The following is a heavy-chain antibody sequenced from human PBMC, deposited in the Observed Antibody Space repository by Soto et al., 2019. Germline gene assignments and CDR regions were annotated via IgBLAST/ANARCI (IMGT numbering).Heavy chain of an antibody. CDR1: GLTFSGYY. D-gene: IGHD6-19*01. J-gene: IGHJ4*02. Sequence: SETLSLTCAFYGLTFSGYYWSWIRQPPGKGLEWIGEINHSGSTNYNPSLKSRVTISVDTSKNQFSLKLSSVTAADTAVYYCARGPLGAGSGWRRDFDYWGQGTLVTVSS. CDR2: INHSGST. V-gene: IGHV4-34*01. CDR3: ARGPLGAGSGWRRDFDY.